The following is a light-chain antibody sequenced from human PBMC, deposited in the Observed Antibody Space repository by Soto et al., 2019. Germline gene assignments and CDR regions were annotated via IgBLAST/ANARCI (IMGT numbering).Light chain of an antibody. CDR2: EVS. V-gene: IGLV2-14*01. CDR3: SSYTSGNTLPRV. Sequence: QSVLTQPASVSGSPGQSITISCTGTSSDVGGYNYVSWYQQHPGKAPKLMIYEVSDRPSGVSNRFSGSKSGNTASLTISGLQAEDEADYYCSSYTSGNTLPRVFGTGTKVTVL. CDR1: SSDVGGYNY. J-gene: IGLJ1*01.